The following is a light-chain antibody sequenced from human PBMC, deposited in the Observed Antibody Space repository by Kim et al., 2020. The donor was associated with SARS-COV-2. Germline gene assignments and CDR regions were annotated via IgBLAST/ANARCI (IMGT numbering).Light chain of an antibody. Sequence: GRGVRRGCGGGSLGGEWGGGWQQKPGEGAVVGIYGKNSRPAGSPERFAGSSSGDTASWTSAGAQAEDEADYYCNSRDSSGNHVVFGGGTQRTVL. CDR2: GKN. CDR3: NSRDSSGNHVV. J-gene: IGLJ2*01. V-gene: IGLV3-19*01. CDR1: SLGGEW.